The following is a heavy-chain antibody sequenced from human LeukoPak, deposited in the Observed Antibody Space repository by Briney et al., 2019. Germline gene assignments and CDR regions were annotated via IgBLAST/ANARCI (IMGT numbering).Heavy chain of an antibody. J-gene: IGHJ6*02. CDR2: ISGSGGST. CDR3: ARERGALDV. V-gene: IGHV3-23*01. Sequence: PGGSLRLSCAASGLTFSSYAMSWVRQAPGLEWVSAISGSGGSTYYANSVKGRFTISRDNSKNTLYLQMNSLRAEDTAVYYCARERGALDVWGQGTTVTVSS. CDR1: GLTFSSYA.